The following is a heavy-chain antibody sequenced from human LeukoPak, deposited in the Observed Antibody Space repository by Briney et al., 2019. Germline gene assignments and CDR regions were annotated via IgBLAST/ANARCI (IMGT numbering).Heavy chain of an antibody. J-gene: IGHJ4*02. Sequence: PSGTLSLTCAVSGGSISSSNWWSWVRQPPGKGLEWIGEIYHSGSTNYNPSLKSRVTISVDKSKNQFSLKLSSVTAADTAVYYCARVNGYNRGYFDYWGQGTLVTVSS. V-gene: IGHV4-4*02. CDR1: GGSISSSNW. CDR3: ARVNGYNRGYFDY. CDR2: IYHSGST. D-gene: IGHD5-24*01.